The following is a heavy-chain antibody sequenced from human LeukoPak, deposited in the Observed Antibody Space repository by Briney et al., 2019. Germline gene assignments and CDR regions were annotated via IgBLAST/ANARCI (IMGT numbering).Heavy chain of an antibody. CDR2: LSSSGGST. Sequence: GGSLRLSCAASGFTFSNYGMNWVRQAPGKGLEWVSALSSSGGSTYYADSVKGRFTISRDNSKNTLYLQMNSLRAEDTAVYYCAKSSGYGDYGYYYYYMDVWGKGTTVTISS. J-gene: IGHJ6*03. CDR1: GFTFSNYG. CDR3: AKSSGYGDYGYYYYYMDV. V-gene: IGHV3-23*01. D-gene: IGHD4-17*01.